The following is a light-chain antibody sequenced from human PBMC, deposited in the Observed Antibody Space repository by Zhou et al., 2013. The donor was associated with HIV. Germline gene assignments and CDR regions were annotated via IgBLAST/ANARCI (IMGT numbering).Light chain of an antibody. J-gene: IGKJ1*01. CDR3: QQYQTFQT. CDR2: AAS. CDR1: QDISNW. V-gene: IGKV1D-16*01. Sequence: DIQMTQSPSSLSASVGDRVIITCRASQDISNWLAWYQHKPGKAPQLLIYAASVLEPGVPSRFSGGGSGTEFTLTISSLQPDDYATYYCQQYQTFQTFGQGTKVEIK.